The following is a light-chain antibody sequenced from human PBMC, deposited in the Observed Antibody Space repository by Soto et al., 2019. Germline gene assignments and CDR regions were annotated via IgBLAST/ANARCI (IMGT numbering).Light chain of an antibody. J-gene: IGKJ3*01. CDR3: QHYNSYSECT. V-gene: IGKV1-5*03. CDR1: QSINSW. CDR2: KAS. Sequence: DIQMTQSPSTLSASVGDRVTITCRASQSINSWLAWYQQKPGNAPKLLIYKASSLESGFPPRFSGSGSGTDFTLSISCLQPDDFATYYCQHYNSYSECTFGPGTKVDIK.